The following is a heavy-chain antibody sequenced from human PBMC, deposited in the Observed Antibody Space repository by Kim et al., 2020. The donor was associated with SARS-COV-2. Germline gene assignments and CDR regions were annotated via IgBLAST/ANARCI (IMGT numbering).Heavy chain of an antibody. J-gene: IGHJ6*02. Sequence: ASVKVSCKASGYTFTSYYMHWVRQAPGQGLEWMGIINPSGGSTSYAQKFQGRVTMTRDTSTSTVYMELSSLRSEDTAVYYCARGPRYDSSGYYFWDAFGAGYGMDVWGQGTTVTVSS. CDR1: GYTFTSYY. CDR3: ARGPRYDSSGYYFWDAFGAGYGMDV. V-gene: IGHV1-46*01. CDR2: INPSGGST. D-gene: IGHD3-22*01.